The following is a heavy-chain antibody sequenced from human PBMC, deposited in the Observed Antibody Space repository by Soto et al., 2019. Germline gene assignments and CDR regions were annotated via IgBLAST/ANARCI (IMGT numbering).Heavy chain of an antibody. CDR3: ARSELRYFDWTPSGAFDI. D-gene: IGHD3-9*01. CDR2: IWYDGSNK. Sequence: GGSLRLSCAASGFTFSSYGMHWVRQAPGKGLEWVVVIWYDGSNKYYADSLKGRFTISRDNSKNTLYLQMNSLIAEDTAFFYFARSELRYFDWTPSGAFDIRGQGTMVTVSS. CDR1: GFTFSSYG. J-gene: IGHJ3*02. V-gene: IGHV3-33*01.